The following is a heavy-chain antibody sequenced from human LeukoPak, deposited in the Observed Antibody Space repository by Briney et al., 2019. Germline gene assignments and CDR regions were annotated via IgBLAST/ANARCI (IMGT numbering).Heavy chain of an antibody. Sequence: LGGSLRLSCSASGFTFISYAMSWVRQAPGKGLEGVANIKQAESEKYYVDSVKGRFTISRDNAKNSLYLQMKSLRNEDTAVYYCARADSSIAARLSRSSIFNYYYYMDVWGKGTTVTVSS. V-gene: IGHV3-7*01. CDR3: ARADSSIAARLSRSSIFNYYYYMDV. J-gene: IGHJ6*03. CDR2: IKQAESEK. CDR1: GFTFISYA. D-gene: IGHD6-6*01.